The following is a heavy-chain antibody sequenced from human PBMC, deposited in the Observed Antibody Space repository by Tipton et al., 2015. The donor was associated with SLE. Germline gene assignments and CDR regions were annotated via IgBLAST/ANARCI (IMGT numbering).Heavy chain of an antibody. J-gene: IGHJ3*02. Sequence: SLRLSCAASGFTFSSYGIHWVRQAPGKGLEWVAVIWYDGSSKLYADSVKGRFTISRDNSKNTLYLQMNSLRVEDTAVYYCARDRLGTDAFDIWGQGTMVTVSS. CDR2: IWYDGSSK. CDR1: GFTFSSYG. V-gene: IGHV3-33*01. D-gene: IGHD1-1*01. CDR3: ARDRLGTDAFDI.